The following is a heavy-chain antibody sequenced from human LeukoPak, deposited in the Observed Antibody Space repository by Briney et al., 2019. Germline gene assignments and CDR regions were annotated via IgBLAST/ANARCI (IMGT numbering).Heavy chain of an antibody. J-gene: IGHJ5*02. CDR2: IHHSGTT. CDR3: ARHGGSGSYYNWFDP. V-gene: IGHV4-61*01. Sequence: SETLSLTCTVSGGSVSRGSYYWSWTRQPPGKGLEWIGYIHHSGTTNYSPSLKSRVTISVDRSKNQFPLKLSSVTAADTAVYYCARHGGSGSYYNWFDPWGQGTLVTVSS. D-gene: IGHD3-10*01. CDR1: GGSVSRGSYY.